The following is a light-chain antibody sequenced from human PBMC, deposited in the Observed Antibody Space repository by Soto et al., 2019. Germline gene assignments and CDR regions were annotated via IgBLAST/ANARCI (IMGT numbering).Light chain of an antibody. Sequence: IQMAQCPSTLSASIGDRVTLTCRASQIINNWLAWYLPKKGKPPKLLIYDVSSLQSGVPSRFGGRGSGTECTLTISRLQPDDFSTYDCHQYNSYPGTSGPGTKVQIK. CDR2: DVS. CDR1: QIINNW. V-gene: IGKV1-5*01. CDR3: HQYNSYPGT. J-gene: IGKJ3*01.